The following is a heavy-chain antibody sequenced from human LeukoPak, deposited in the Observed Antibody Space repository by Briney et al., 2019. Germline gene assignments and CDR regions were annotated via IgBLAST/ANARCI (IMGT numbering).Heavy chain of an antibody. CDR1: GFTFSSYA. CDR2: ISGSGGST. J-gene: IGHJ4*02. Sequence: PGGSLRLSCAASGFTFSSYAMSWVRQAPGKGLEWDSAISGSGGSTYYADSVKGRFTISRDNSKNTLYLQINSLTAEDTAVYYCAKDTIFGVVNFDYWGQGTLVTVSS. V-gene: IGHV3-23*01. CDR3: AKDTIFGVVNFDY. D-gene: IGHD3-3*01.